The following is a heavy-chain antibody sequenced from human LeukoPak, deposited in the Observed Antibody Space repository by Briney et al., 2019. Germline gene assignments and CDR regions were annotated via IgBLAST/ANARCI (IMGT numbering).Heavy chain of an antibody. J-gene: IGHJ4*02. Sequence: GGSLRLSCAASGFTFSDYDMHWVRQATGKVLEWVSAIGTAGDTYYTGSVKGRFTISRENAKNSLYLQMNSLRAGDTAVYYCARVAKERVGGVYYFDYWGQGTLVTVSS. V-gene: IGHV3-13*01. D-gene: IGHD1-1*01. CDR1: GFTFSDYD. CDR3: ARVAKERVGGVYYFDY. CDR2: IGTAGDT.